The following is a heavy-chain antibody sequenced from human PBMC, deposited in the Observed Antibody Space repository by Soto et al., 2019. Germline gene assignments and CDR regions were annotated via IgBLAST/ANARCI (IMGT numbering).Heavy chain of an antibody. V-gene: IGHV4-30-2*01. Sequence: QLLESGSGLVTPSQTLSLTCAVSGGSISSGGDSWCWIRQPPGKGLEWIGYIYHSVSTYYNPSLKSRVTISVDRSKNPFSLRLSSVTAADTAVYYCARVPAYWGQGTLFTVSS. CDR2: IYHSVST. CDR1: GGSISSGGDS. J-gene: IGHJ4*02. CDR3: ARVPAY.